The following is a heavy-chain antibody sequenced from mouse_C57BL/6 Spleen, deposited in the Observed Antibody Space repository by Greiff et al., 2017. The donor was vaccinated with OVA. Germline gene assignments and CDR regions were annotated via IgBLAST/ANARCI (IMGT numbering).Heavy chain of an antibody. CDR1: GYTFTSSW. CDR3: ARVITTVVATDYFDD. J-gene: IGHJ2*01. Sequence: VQLQQPGAELVLPGASVKLSCKASGYTFTSSWMHWVKQRPGQGLEWLGEIDPSDSSTNYTQKFKGKSTLTVDKSSGTVYMQLSSLTSEDSAVYYCARVITTVVATDYFDDWGQGTTLTVSS. V-gene: IGHV1-69*01. D-gene: IGHD1-1*01. CDR2: IDPSDSST.